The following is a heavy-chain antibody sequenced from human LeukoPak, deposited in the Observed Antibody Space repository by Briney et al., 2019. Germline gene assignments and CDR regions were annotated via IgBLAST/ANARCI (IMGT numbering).Heavy chain of an antibody. D-gene: IGHD2-21*02. CDR3: ARYLTIGGDGGGWWFDP. J-gene: IGHJ5*02. CDR2: MYDSGST. CDR1: GGSISSYY. V-gene: IGHV4-59*01. Sequence: SETLSLTCTVSGGSISSYYWSWIRQPPGKGLEWIGYMYDSGSTNYNPSLKSRVTISVDTSKNQFSLKLSSVTAADTAVYYCARYLTIGGDGGGWWFDPWGQGTLVTVSS.